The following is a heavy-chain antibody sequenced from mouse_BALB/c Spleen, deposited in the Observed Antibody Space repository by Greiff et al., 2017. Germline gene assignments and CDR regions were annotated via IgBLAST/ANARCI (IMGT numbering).Heavy chain of an antibody. D-gene: IGHD1-1*01. J-gene: IGHJ1*01. V-gene: IGHV1-14*01. Sequence: EVQLQQSGPELVKPGASVKMSCKASGYTFTSYVMHWVKQKPGQGLEWIGYINPYNDGTKYNEKFKGKATLTSDKSSSTAYMELSSLTSEDSAVYYCARGDTVNYWYFDVWGAGTTVTVSS. CDR1: GYTFTSYV. CDR2: INPYNDGT. CDR3: ARGDTVNYWYFDV.